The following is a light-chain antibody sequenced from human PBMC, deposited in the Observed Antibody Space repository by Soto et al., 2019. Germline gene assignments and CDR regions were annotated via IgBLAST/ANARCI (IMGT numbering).Light chain of an antibody. Sequence: DFQMTQSPSYMSASVGDRVSITCRANQNIGSYLNWYQQKPGRAPKVLIYAASSLQSGVPSRFSGSGSGTDFTLTISSLQREDFATYYCQQSYSTPYTFGQGTKVDIK. CDR3: QQSYSTPYT. CDR2: AAS. CDR1: QNIGSY. J-gene: IGKJ2*01. V-gene: IGKV1-39*01.